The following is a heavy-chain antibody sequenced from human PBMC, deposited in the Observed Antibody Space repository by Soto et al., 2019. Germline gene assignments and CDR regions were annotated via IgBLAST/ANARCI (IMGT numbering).Heavy chain of an antibody. J-gene: IGHJ4*02. V-gene: IGHV1-69*13. D-gene: IGHD4-17*01. CDR3: ARDYGGNSGMVDY. CDR2: IIPIFGTA. CDR1: GGTFSSYA. Sequence: SVKVSCKAAGGTFSSYAISWVRQAPGQGLEWMGGIIPIFGTANYAQKFQGRVTITADESTSTAYMELSSLRSEDTAVYYCARDYGGNSGMVDYWGQGTLVTVSS.